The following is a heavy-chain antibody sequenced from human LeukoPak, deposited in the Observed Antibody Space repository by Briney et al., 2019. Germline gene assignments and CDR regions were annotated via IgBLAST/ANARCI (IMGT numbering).Heavy chain of an antibody. CDR3: ARDRGGFFDP. J-gene: IGHJ5*02. CDR2: ISSSSSYI. V-gene: IGHV3-21*01. Sequence: GGSLRLSCVASGFTFSSYSMNWVRQAPGKGLEWVSSISSSSSYIYYADSVKGRFTISRDNAKNSLYLQMNSLRAEDTAVYYCARDRGGFFDPWGQGTLVTVSS. CDR1: GFTFSSYS.